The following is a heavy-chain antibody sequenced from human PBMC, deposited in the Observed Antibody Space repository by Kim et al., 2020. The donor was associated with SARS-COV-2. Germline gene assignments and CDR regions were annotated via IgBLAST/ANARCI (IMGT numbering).Heavy chain of an antibody. CDR1: GFTFSSYA. CDR3: AKLPYSSSWYGSYGMDV. D-gene: IGHD6-13*01. Sequence: GGSLRLSCAASGFTFSSYAMSWVRQAPGKGLEWVSAISGSGGSTYYADSVKGRLTISRDNSKNTLYLQMNSLRAEDTAVYYCAKLPYSSSWYGSYGMDVWGQGTTVTVSS. CDR2: ISGSGGST. J-gene: IGHJ6*02. V-gene: IGHV3-23*01.